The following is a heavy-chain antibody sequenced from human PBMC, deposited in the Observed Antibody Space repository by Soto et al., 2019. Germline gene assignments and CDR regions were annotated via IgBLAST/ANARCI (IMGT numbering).Heavy chain of an antibody. D-gene: IGHD3-3*01. CDR2: IYYSGST. CDR1: GGSISSGGYY. V-gene: IGHV4-31*03. Sequence: PSETLSLTCTVSGGSISSGGYYWSWIRQHPGKGLEWIGYIYYSGSTYYNPSLKSRVTISVDTSKNQFSLKLSSVTAADTAVYYCARIPYTIFGPAPHSWFDPWGQGTLVTVSS. CDR3: ARIPYTIFGPAPHSWFDP. J-gene: IGHJ5*02.